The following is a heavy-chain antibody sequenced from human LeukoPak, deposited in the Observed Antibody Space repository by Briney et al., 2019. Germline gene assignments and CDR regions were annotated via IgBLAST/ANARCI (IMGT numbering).Heavy chain of an antibody. Sequence: ASVKVSCKASGYTFTSCGISWVRQAPGQGLEWMGWISAYNGNTNYAQKLQGRVTMTTDTSTSTAYMELRSMRSDDTAVYYCARDLAAAGTNYYYYYGMDVWGQGTTVTVSS. CDR2: ISAYNGNT. D-gene: IGHD6-13*01. J-gene: IGHJ6*02. CDR3: ARDLAAAGTNYYYYYGMDV. CDR1: GYTFTSCG. V-gene: IGHV1-18*01.